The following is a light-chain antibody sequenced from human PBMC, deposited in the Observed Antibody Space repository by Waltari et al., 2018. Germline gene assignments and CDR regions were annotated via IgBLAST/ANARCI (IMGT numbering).Light chain of an antibody. CDR1: QSVTRA. Sequence: EIVLTQSPGTLSLSPGESATLSCRTSQSVTRALAWYQQKPGQAPRLLIYGASNRATGSPDMFSGSGSGTDFSLTISSLEPEDFAVYYCQHYLRLPVTFGQGTKVEVK. CDR3: QHYLRLPVT. CDR2: GAS. J-gene: IGKJ1*01. V-gene: IGKV3-20*01.